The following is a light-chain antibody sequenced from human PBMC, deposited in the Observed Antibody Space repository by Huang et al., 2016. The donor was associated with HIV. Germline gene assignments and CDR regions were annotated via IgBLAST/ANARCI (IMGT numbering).Light chain of an antibody. V-gene: IGKV1-5*03. CDR2: KAF. J-gene: IGKJ4*01. CDR1: QSLSSW. Sequence: DIQMTQSPSTLSASIGDRVTITCRASQSLSSWLAWYQQKPGKAPKLLIYKAFSLESGVPSRFSGSGSGTEFTLTISNLQPDDFATYYCQQYNTYPLTFGGGTKVEIK. CDR3: QQYNTYPLT.